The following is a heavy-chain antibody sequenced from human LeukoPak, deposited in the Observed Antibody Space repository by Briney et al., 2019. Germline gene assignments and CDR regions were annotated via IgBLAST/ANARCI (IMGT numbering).Heavy chain of an antibody. CDR1: GFTFSSYW. V-gene: IGHV3-7*01. D-gene: IGHD3-3*01. J-gene: IGHJ3*02. Sequence: GGSLRLSFAASGFTFSSYWMSWVRQAPGKGLEWVANIKQDGSEKYYVDSVKGRFTISRDNAKNSLYLQMNSLRAEDTAVYYCARVIITIDFGAFDIWGQGTMVTVSS. CDR2: IKQDGSEK. CDR3: ARVIITIDFGAFDI.